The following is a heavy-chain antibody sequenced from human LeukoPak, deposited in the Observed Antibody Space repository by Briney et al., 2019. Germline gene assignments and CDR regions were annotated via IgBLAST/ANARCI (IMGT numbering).Heavy chain of an antibody. V-gene: IGHV1-18*01. CDR3: AREGASPYYDSSGYYHYFDY. Sequence: ASVKVSCKASGYTFTSYGISWVRQAPGQGLEWMGWISAYNGNTNYAQKLQGRVTMTTDTSTSTAYMELRSLRSDDTAVYYSAREGASPYYDSSGYYHYFDYWGQGTLVTVSS. CDR2: ISAYNGNT. CDR1: GYTFTSYG. J-gene: IGHJ4*02. D-gene: IGHD3-22*01.